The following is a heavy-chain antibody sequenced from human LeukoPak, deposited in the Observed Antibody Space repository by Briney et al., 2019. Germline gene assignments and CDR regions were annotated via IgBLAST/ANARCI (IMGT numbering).Heavy chain of an antibody. CDR2: INHDGST. CDR3: ARSSWYTRRWFDP. CDR1: GGSISSGGYY. Sequence: SETLSLTCTVSGGSISSGGYYWSWIRQPPGKGLEWIGEINHDGSTNYNPSLKSRVTISVDTSKNQFSLKLSSVTAADTAVYYCARSSWYTRRWFDPWGQGTLVTVSS. J-gene: IGHJ5*02. D-gene: IGHD6-13*01. V-gene: IGHV4-39*07.